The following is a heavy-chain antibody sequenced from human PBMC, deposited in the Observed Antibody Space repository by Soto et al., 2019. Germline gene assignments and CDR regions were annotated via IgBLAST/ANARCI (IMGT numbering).Heavy chain of an antibody. D-gene: IGHD6-19*01. J-gene: IGHJ6*02. V-gene: IGHV3-33*01. CDR2: IWYDGSNK. CDR1: GFTFSSYG. Sequence: QVQLVESGGGVVQPGRSLRLSCAASGFTFSSYGMHWVRQAPGKGLERVAVIWYDGSNKYYADSVKSRFTISRDNSKNTLYLQMNSLRAEDTAVYYCARDRAVAPPNYYYYYGMDVWGQGTTVTVSS. CDR3: ARDRAVAPPNYYYYYGMDV.